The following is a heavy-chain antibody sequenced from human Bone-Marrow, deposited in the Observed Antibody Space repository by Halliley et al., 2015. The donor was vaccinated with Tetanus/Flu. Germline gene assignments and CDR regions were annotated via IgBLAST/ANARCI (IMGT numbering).Heavy chain of an antibody. CDR3: AKSEGYDSSGYYYAYFDS. J-gene: IGHJ4*02. Sequence: ISASGGSTYYADSVKGRFTISRDNSKNTLYLQMNSLRAEDTAVFYCAKSEGYDSSGYYYAYFDSWGQGTLVTVSS. CDR2: ISASGGST. D-gene: IGHD3-22*01. V-gene: IGHV3-23*01.